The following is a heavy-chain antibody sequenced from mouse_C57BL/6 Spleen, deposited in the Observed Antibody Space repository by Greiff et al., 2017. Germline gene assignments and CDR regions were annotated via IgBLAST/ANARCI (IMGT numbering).Heavy chain of an antibody. V-gene: IGHV5-17*01. CDR2: ISSGSSTI. D-gene: IGHD2-3*01. CDR3: ARGWLLRRYFDV. J-gene: IGHJ1*03. Sequence: EVKLVESGGGLVKPGGSLKLSCAASGFTFSDYGMHWVRQAPEKGLEWVAYISSGSSTIYYADTVKGRFTISRDNAKNTLFLQMTRLRSEDTAMYYCARGWLLRRYFDVWGTGTTVTVSS. CDR1: GFTFSDYG.